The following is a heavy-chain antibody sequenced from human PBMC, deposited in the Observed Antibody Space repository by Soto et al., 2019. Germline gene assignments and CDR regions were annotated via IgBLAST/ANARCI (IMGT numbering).Heavy chain of an antibody. D-gene: IGHD1-26*01. CDR2: ISSDSTYT. Sequence: PGGSLRLSCAASGFTFSNFVMSWIRQAPGKGLEWVSYISSDSTYTNYADSEKGRFTISRDNAKNSLYMQMNRQRAVDTAVYYCAHHPTTGGYYFDFWGQGTLVTVSS. V-gene: IGHV3-11*06. CDR3: AHHPTTGGYYFDF. CDR1: GFTFSNFV. J-gene: IGHJ4*02.